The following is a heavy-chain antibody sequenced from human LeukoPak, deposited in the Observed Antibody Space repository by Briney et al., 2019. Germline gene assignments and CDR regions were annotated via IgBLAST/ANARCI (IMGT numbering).Heavy chain of an antibody. CDR2: IYYSGST. Sequence: SETLSLTCAVYGGSFSGYYWSWIRQPPGKGLEWIGYIYYSGSTNYNPSLKSRVTISVDTSKNQFSLKLSSVTAADTAVYYCARLPGAPTYYYYGMDVWGQGTTVTVSS. J-gene: IGHJ6*02. CDR3: ARLPGAPTYYYYGMDV. D-gene: IGHD2-2*01. V-gene: IGHV4-59*01. CDR1: GGSFSGYY.